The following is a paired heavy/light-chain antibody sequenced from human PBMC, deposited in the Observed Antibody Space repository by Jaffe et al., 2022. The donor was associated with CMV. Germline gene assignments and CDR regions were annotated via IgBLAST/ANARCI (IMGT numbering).Light chain of an antibody. V-gene: IGLV1-44*01. J-gene: IGLJ3*02. CDR3: VAWDDSLNAWV. Sequence: QSVLTQAPSASGTPGQRVTISCSGSISNIGSRPVHWYQHLPGTAPKVVIYSSDQRPSGVPDRFSGSKSGTSASLAISGLQSEDEADYYCVAWDDSLNAWVFGGGTKLTVL. CDR1: ISNIGSRP. CDR2: SSD.
Heavy chain of an antibody. CDR3: AKKAGYSPQSYFDY. V-gene: IGHV3-23*04. D-gene: IGHD4-4*01. J-gene: IGHJ4*02. CDR2: ISGSGGAT. CDR1: GFTFSRYA. Sequence: EVQLVESGGGLVQPGGSLRLSCATSGFTFSRYAMSWVRQAPGKGLEWVSSISGSGGATFYADSVKGRFTISGDDSKNTLYLHMNSLRAEDTALYFCAKKAGYSPQSYFDYWGQGTLVTVPS.